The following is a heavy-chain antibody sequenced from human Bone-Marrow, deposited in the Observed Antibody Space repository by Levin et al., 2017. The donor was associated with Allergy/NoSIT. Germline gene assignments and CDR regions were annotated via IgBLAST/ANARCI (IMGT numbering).Heavy chain of an antibody. J-gene: IGHJ4*02. Sequence: PGGSLRLSCAASGFTFDDYTMHWVRQAPGKGLEWVSLISWDGGSTYYADSVKGRFTISRDNSKNSLYLQMNSLRTEDTALYYCAKDMGSGWFFDYWGQGTLVTVSS. CDR1: GFTFDDYT. D-gene: IGHD6-19*01. CDR2: ISWDGGST. CDR3: AKDMGSGWFFDY. V-gene: IGHV3-43*01.